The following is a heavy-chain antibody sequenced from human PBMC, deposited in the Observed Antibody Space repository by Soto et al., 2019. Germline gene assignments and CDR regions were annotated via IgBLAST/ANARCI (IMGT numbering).Heavy chain of an antibody. V-gene: IGHV4-59*01. J-gene: IGHJ3*02. Sequence: SETLSLTCTVSGGSISSYYWSWIRQPPGKGLEWTGYIYYSGSTNYNPSLKSRVTISVDTSKNQFSLKLSSVTAADTAVYYCARDQAYGVGAFEIWGQGTMVTVSS. CDR2: IYYSGST. CDR1: GGSISSYY. CDR3: ARDQAYGVGAFEI. D-gene: IGHD4-17*01.